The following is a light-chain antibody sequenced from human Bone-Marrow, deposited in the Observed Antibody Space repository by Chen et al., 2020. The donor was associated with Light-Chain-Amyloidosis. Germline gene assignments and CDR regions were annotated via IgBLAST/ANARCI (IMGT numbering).Light chain of an antibody. CDR3: QSADSSGTYEVI. J-gene: IGLJ2*01. Sequence: SYELTQPPSVSVSPGQTARITCSGDDLPTKYAYWYQQKPGQAPVLVIHRDTERPSGISERCSGSSSGTTATLTISGVQAEEEADYHCQSADSSGTYEVIFGGGTKLTVL. CDR1: DLPTKY. V-gene: IGLV3-25*02. CDR2: RDT.